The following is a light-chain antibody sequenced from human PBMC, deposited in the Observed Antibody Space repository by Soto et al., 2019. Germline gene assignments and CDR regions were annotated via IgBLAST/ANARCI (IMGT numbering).Light chain of an antibody. CDR1: QSISSW. CDR2: DAS. V-gene: IGKV1-5*01. J-gene: IGKJ1*01. CDR3: QQYSTYPWT. Sequence: DIQMIQSPSTLSASVGDRVTITCRASQSISSWLAWYQQKPGKAPKVLIFDASSLESGVPSRFSGSGSATEFTLTISSLQPDDFATYYCQQYSTYPWTFGQGTKVEIK.